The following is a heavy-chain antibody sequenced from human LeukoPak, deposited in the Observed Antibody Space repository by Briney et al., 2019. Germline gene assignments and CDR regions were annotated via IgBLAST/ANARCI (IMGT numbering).Heavy chain of an antibody. CDR3: AREIVGATGIDY. Sequence: KPSETLSLTCTVSGGSISSSSYYWSWIRQPPGKGLEWIGYIYYSGSTYYNPSLKSRVTISVDTSKNQFSLKLSSVTAADTAVYYCAREIVGATGIDYWGQGTLVTVSS. D-gene: IGHD1-26*01. CDR1: GGSISSSSYY. CDR2: IYYSGST. V-gene: IGHV4-30-4*01. J-gene: IGHJ4*02.